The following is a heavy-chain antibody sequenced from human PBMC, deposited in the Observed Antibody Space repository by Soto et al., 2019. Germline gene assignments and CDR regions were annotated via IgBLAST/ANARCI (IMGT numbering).Heavy chain of an antibody. CDR2: ISSSSSYI. V-gene: IGHV3-21*01. CDR1: GFTFSSYS. Sequence: PGGSLRLSCAASGFTFSSYSMNWVRQAPGKGLEWVSSISSSSSYIYYADSVKGRFTISRDNAKNSLYLQMNSLRAEDTAVYYCARGSIQPLYYYYYMDVWGKGTTVTVSS. J-gene: IGHJ6*03. CDR3: ARGSIQPLYYYYYMDV. D-gene: IGHD5-18*01.